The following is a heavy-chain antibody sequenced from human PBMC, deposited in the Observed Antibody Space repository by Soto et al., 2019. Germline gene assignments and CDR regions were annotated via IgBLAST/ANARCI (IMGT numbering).Heavy chain of an antibody. CDR1: GVRFNIFG. CDR3: AKDAYNAAFDV. J-gene: IGHJ3*01. V-gene: IGHV3-30*18. D-gene: IGHD1-1*01. Sequence: PGGSLRLGCATSGVRFNIFGMHWVRQAPGKALEWVGLISKNGDNQYYGDSAKGRFIISRDNPKNSLYLQLHSLRPDDTAVYYCAKDAYNAAFDVWGQGTMVTVS. CDR2: ISKNGDNQ.